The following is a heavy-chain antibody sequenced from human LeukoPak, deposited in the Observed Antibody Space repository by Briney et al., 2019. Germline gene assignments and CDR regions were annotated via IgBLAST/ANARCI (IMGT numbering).Heavy chain of an antibody. CDR2: ISYDGSNK. D-gene: IGHD5-18*01. CDR3: AKGLGYSYGWPFDY. Sequence: GGSLRLSCAASGFTFSSYGMHWVRQAPGKGLEWVAVISYDGSNKYYADSVKGRFTISRDNSKNTLYLQMNSLRAEDTAVYYCAKGLGYSYGWPFDYWGQGTLVTVSS. CDR1: GFTFSSYG. J-gene: IGHJ4*02. V-gene: IGHV3-30*18.